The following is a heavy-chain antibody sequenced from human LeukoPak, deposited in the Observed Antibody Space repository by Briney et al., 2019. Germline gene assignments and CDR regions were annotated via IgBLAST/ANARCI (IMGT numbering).Heavy chain of an antibody. CDR1: GGTFSSYA. V-gene: IGHV1-46*01. J-gene: IGHJ4*02. CDR2: INPSGGST. Sequence: ASVKVSCKASGGTFSSYAISWVRQAPGQGLEWMGIINPSGGSTSYAQKFQGRVTMTRDTSTSTVYMELSSLRSEDTAVYYCARAQSDYWGQGTLVTVSS. CDR3: ARAQSDY.